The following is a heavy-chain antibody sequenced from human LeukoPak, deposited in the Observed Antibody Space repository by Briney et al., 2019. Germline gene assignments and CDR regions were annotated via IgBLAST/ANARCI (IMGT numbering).Heavy chain of an antibody. CDR1: GFTVSSYA. J-gene: IGHJ4*02. CDR3: AKRMRGYSSSWYGPIYFDY. V-gene: IGHV3-23*01. D-gene: IGHD6-13*01. CDR2: ICGSGGRT. Sequence: GGSLRLSCAASGFTVSSYAMSWVRQAPGKGLEWVSAICGSGGRTYYADSVKGRFTISKDNSKNTLYLQMNSLRAEYTAVYYCAKRMRGYSSSWYGPIYFDYWGQGTLVTVSS.